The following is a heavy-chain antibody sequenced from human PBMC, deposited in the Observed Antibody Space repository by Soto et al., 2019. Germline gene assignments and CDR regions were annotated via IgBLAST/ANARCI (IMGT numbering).Heavy chain of an antibody. CDR2: LHYSGST. CDR1: GDSVSSRSYF. D-gene: IGHD4-17*01. J-gene: IGHJ4*02. V-gene: IGHV4-39*01. CDR3: ERQTWTTGTLGNY. Sequence: QLQLQESGPGLVKPSETMSLDCTVSGDSVSSRSYFWGWIRLLPGKGLEWIVSLHYSGSTYYNPSLKSRGTTSVDTSNNQFSLKLTSVIAADTAVYYGERQTWTTGTLGNYWGQGTLVTVSS.